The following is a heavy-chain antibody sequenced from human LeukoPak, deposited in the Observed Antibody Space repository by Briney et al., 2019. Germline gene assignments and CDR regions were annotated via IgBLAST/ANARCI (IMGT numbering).Heavy chain of an antibody. Sequence: GGSLRLSCVASGFVFRNYAMSWVRQAPGEGLEWVSGISDNGGGTYYADSVKGRFTISRDNSKNMLYLQMNSLRAEDTAVYYCAKESGALGAPLYDYWGQGILVTGSS. D-gene: IGHD1-1*01. V-gene: IGHV3-23*01. CDR2: ISDNGGGT. CDR3: AKESGALGAPLYDY. J-gene: IGHJ4*02. CDR1: GFVFRNYA.